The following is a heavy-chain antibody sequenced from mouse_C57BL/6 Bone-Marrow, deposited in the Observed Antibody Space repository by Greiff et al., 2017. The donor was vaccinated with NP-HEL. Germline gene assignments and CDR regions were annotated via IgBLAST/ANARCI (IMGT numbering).Heavy chain of an antibody. CDR2: IHPNSGST. Sequence: VQLQQPGAELVKPGASVKLSCKASGYTFTSYWMHWVKQRPGQGLEWIGMIHPNSGSTNYNEKFTSKATLTVDKSSSTAYMQLSSLTSEDSAVYYCARLGLIYYYGSSPWYFDVWGTGTTVTVSS. J-gene: IGHJ1*03. D-gene: IGHD1-1*01. V-gene: IGHV1-64*01. CDR3: ARLGLIYYYGSSPWYFDV. CDR1: GYTFTSYW.